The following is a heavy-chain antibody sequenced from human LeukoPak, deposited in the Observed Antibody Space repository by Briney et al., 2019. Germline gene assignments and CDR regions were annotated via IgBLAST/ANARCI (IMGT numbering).Heavy chain of an antibody. Sequence: ASVKVSFKASGHTFTSYTIHWVRQAPGQRLEWMGWINSGYGNTKYSQKFQGRVTITSDTSASTAYMEVRSLTSEDTAIYYCARDSYMAAADTWFDPWGQGTLVTVSS. CDR3: ARDSYMAAADTWFDP. CDR1: GHTFTSYT. CDR2: INSGYGNT. J-gene: IGHJ5*02. V-gene: IGHV1-3*01. D-gene: IGHD6-13*01.